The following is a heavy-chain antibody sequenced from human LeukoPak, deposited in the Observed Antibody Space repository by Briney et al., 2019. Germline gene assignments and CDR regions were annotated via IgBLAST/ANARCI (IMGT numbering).Heavy chain of an antibody. D-gene: IGHD3-22*01. Sequence: GASVKVSCKVSGYTLTELSMHWVRQAPGKGLEWMGGFDPEDGETIYAQKFQGRVTMTEDTSTDTAYMELSSLRSEDTAVYYCATHEYGSDSSGYYPLNWGQGTLVTVSS. CDR1: GYTLTELS. J-gene: IGHJ4*02. CDR2: FDPEDGET. V-gene: IGHV1-24*01. CDR3: ATHEYGSDSSGYYPLN.